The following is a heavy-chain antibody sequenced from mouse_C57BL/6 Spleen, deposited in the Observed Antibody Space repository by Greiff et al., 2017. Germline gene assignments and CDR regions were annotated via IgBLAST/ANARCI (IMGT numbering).Heavy chain of an antibody. CDR1: GYAFSSYW. CDR2: IYPGDGDT. CDR3: AREGRGIITTVAMDY. J-gene: IGHJ4*01. D-gene: IGHD1-1*01. Sequence: VQLQQSGAELVKPGASVKISCKASGYAFSSYWMNWVKQRPGKGLEWIGQIYPGDGDTNDNGKFKGKATLTADKSSSTAYMQPSSLTSEYSAVYFGAREGRGIITTVAMDYWGQGTSVTVSS. V-gene: IGHV1-80*01.